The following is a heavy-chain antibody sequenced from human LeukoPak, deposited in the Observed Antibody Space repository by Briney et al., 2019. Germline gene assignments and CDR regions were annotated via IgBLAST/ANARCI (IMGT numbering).Heavy chain of an antibody. D-gene: IGHD2-15*01. Sequence: SETLSLTCAVYGGSFSGYYWSWIRQPPGKGLEWIGEINHSGSTNYNPSLKSRVTIPVDTSKNQFSLQLSSVTAADTAVYYCARWVVAADYYYYMDVWGKGTTVTVPS. CDR2: INHSGST. CDR3: ARWVVAADYYYYMDV. CDR1: GGSFSGYY. J-gene: IGHJ6*03. V-gene: IGHV4-34*01.